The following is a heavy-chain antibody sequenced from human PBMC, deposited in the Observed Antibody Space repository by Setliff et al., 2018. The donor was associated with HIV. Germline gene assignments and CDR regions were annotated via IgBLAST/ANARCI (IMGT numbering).Heavy chain of an antibody. J-gene: IGHJ3*02. V-gene: IGHV3-15*01. Sequence: PGGSLRLSCAASGFSFSDAWMSWVRQAPGKGLEWVGRIKSRSSGETTNYAAPVKGRFTISRDDSKNTLFLQLNNLETEDTAVYYCTRVGSSGYGQDAFDIWDQGTMVTVS. D-gene: IGHD3-22*01. CDR2: IKSRSSGETT. CDR1: GFSFSDAW. CDR3: TRVGSSGYGQDAFDI.